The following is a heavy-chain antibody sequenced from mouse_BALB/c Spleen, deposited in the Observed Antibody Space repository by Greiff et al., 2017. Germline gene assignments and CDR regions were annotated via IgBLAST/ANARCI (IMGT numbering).Heavy chain of an antibody. CDR3: ARNDYGDEYYFDY. CDR1: GYTFTDYN. Sequence: EVQLQQSGPELVKPGASVKISCKASGYTFTDYNMHWVKQSHGKSLEWIGYIYPYNGGTGYNQKFKSKATLTVDNSSSTAYMELRSLTSEDSAVYYCARNDYGDEYYFDYWGQGTTLTVSS. J-gene: IGHJ2*01. D-gene: IGHD2-13*01. CDR2: IYPYNGGT. V-gene: IGHV1S29*02.